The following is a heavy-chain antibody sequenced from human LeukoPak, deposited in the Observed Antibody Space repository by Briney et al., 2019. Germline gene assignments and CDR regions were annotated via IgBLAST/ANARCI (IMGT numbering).Heavy chain of an antibody. V-gene: IGHV4-59*12. CDR2: IYYSGST. CDR3: GRNGDYSIDN. CDR1: GGSISSYY. J-gene: IGHJ4*02. Sequence: SETLSLTCTVSGGSISSYYWSWIRQPPGKGLEWIGYIYYSGSTNSNPSLKSRFTISMDGSKNQFSLKLNSVTAADTAVYYCGRNGDYSIDNWGQGTLVTVSS. D-gene: IGHD4-17*01.